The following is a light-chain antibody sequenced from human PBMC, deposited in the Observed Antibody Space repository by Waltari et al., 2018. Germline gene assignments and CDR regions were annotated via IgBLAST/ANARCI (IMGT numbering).Light chain of an antibody. J-gene: IGLJ3*02. Sequence: QSVLTQPPSASGTPGQRVTISCSGSSPHIGSNYVYWYQQLPGTAPKLLIYRTNQRPSGVPDRFSGSKSGTSASLAISGLRSEDEADYYCAAWDDSLSGPWVFGGGTKLTVL. CDR1: SPHIGSNY. V-gene: IGLV1-47*01. CDR2: RTN. CDR3: AAWDDSLSGPWV.